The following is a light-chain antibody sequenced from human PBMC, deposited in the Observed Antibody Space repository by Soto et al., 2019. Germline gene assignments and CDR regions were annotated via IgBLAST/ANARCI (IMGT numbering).Light chain of an antibody. CDR1: SSNIGINT. V-gene: IGLV1-44*01. Sequence: QSVLTQPPSASGTPGQRVTISCSGSSSNIGINTVKWYQQLPGTAPKLLIYSDDQRPSGVPDRVSGSRSGTSASLAISGLQSVDEADYYCAVWDDSLNAYVFGIGTKVTVL. CDR2: SDD. J-gene: IGLJ1*01. CDR3: AVWDDSLNAYV.